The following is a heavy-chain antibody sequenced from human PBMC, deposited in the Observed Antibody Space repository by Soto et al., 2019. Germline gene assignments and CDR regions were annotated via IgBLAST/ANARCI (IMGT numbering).Heavy chain of an antibody. CDR3: AKDMITFGGVIDY. V-gene: IGHV3-30*18. J-gene: IGHJ4*02. CDR1: GFTFSSYG. D-gene: IGHD3-16*02. Sequence: GGSLRLSCAASGFTFSSYGMHWVRQAPGKGLEWVAVISYDGSNKYYADSVKGRFTISRDNSKNTLYLQMNSLRAEDTAVYYCAKDMITFGGVIDYWGQGTLVTVSS. CDR2: ISYDGSNK.